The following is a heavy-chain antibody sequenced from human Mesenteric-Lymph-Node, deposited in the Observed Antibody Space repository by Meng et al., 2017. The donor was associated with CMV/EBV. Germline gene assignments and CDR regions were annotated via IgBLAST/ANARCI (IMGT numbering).Heavy chain of an antibody. V-gene: IGHV3-73*01. Sequence: GGSLRLSCAASGLTFSGSAIHWVRQASGKGLEWVGRIRSKGNTYATSHAASVKGRFTISRDESKNTAYLQMNSLKTEDTAVYYCTRESRPYYDILTGYNLLQIDYWGQGTLVTVSS. CDR2: IRSKGNTYAT. D-gene: IGHD3-9*01. CDR3: TRESRPYYDILTGYNLLQIDY. CDR1: GLTFSGSA. J-gene: IGHJ4*02.